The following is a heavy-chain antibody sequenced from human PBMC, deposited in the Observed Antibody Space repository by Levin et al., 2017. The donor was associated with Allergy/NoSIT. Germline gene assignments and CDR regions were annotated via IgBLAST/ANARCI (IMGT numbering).Heavy chain of an antibody. CDR1: GFTFSSYG. J-gene: IGHJ4*02. D-gene: IGHD5-24*01. V-gene: IGHV3-30*18. CDR2: ISYDGSNK. Sequence: GESLKISCAASGFTFSSYGMHWVRQAPGKGLEWVAVISYDGSNKYYADSVKGRFTISRDNSKNTLYLQMNSLRAEDTAVYYCAKCPSGFQGWLHNWGQGTLVTVSS. CDR3: AKCPSGFQGWLHN.